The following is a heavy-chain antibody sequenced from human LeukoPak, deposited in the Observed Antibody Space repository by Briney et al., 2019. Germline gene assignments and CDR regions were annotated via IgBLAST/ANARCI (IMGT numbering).Heavy chain of an antibody. D-gene: IGHD1-20*01. V-gene: IGHV3-43D*04. CDR1: GFPFHDYA. CDR3: AKAFPRITGTPYFDY. Sequence: PGGSLRLSCAASGFPFHDYAMHWVRQAPGKGLEWVSLIRWDGGSTYYADAVKDRFTIPRDNSKNSLYLQMNSLRAEDTALYYYAKAFPRITGTPYFDYWGQGTLVTVSS. J-gene: IGHJ4*02. CDR2: IRWDGGST.